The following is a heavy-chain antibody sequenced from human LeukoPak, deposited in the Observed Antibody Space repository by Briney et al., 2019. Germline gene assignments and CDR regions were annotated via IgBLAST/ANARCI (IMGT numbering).Heavy chain of an antibody. CDR2: IRSKTYGGTA. CDR1: GFNVGDYA. V-gene: IGHV3-49*04. J-gene: IGHJ4*02. CDR3: SRGLEGFTAYDDY. Sequence: PGRSLRLSCTASGFNVGDYAMSWVRQAPGKGLEWVGFIRSKTYGGTADYAASVEGRFTISRDDSNNIAYLQMNSLKTEDTALYYCSRGLEGFTAYDDYWGQGTLVTVSS. D-gene: IGHD5-12*01.